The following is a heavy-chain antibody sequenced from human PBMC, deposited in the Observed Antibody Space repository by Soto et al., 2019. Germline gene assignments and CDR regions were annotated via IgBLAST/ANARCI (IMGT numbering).Heavy chain of an antibody. J-gene: IGHJ6*02. CDR1: GFTFSSYV. CDR2: ISGSGGST. CDR3: ARGPRAPPPHDYGMDV. Sequence: PGGSLRLSCAASGFTFSSYVMNWVRQAPAKGLEWVAAISGSGGSTYYGDSVEGRFTVSRDNPKNTLYLQMNSLRAEDTAVYYCARGPRAPPPHDYGMDVWGQGTTVTVSS. V-gene: IGHV3-23*01.